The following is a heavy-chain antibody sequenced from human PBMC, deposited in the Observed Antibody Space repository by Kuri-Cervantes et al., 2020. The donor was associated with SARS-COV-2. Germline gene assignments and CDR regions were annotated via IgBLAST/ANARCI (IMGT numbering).Heavy chain of an antibody. CDR1: GGSINSGDYY. D-gene: IGHD3-3*01. V-gene: IGHV4-61*02. CDR3: ARHMYYDFWSGYYHWYFDL. J-gene: IGHJ2*01. CDR2: IYSSGST. Sequence: SETLSLTCTVSGGSINSGDYYWSWIRQPAGKGLEWIGRIYSSGSTNYNPSLRSRVTISIDTSKTQFSLKLSSVAAADTAVYYCARHMYYDFWSGYYHWYFDLWGRGTLVTVSS.